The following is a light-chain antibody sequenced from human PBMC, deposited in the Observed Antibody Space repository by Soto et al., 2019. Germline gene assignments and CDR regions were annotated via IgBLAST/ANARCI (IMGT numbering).Light chain of an antibody. CDR3: QQRSNWPPVT. Sequence: EIVLTQSPATLSLSPGERATLSCRASQSVSSYLAWYQQKPGQAPRLLIYDASNRATGIPARFSGSESGTDFTLTISSLEPEDFAVYYCQQRSNWPPVTFGPGTKVDIK. CDR2: DAS. CDR1: QSVSSY. V-gene: IGKV3-11*01. J-gene: IGKJ3*01.